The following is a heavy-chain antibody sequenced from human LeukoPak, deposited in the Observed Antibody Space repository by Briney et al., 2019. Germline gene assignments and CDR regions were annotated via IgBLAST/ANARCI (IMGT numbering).Heavy chain of an antibody. Sequence: GSLRLSCAASGFTFSSYAMHWVRQAPGKGLEWVAVISYDGSNKYYADSVKGRFTISRDNSKNTLYLQMNSLRAEDTAVYYCARVVAVAGQYYFDYWGQGTLVTVSS. D-gene: IGHD6-19*01. CDR3: ARVVAVAGQYYFDY. CDR2: ISYDGSNK. J-gene: IGHJ4*02. V-gene: IGHV3-30-3*01. CDR1: GFTFSSYA.